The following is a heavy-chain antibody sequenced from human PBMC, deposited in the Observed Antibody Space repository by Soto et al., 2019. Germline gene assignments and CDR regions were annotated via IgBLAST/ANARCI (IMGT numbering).Heavy chain of an antibody. CDR3: ARGEPLIVGATDLDY. CDR1: GFTFSSYA. Sequence: GGSLRLCCAASGFTFSSYAMHWVRQAPGKGLEWVAVISYDGSNKYYADSVKGRFTISRDNSKNTLYLQMNSLRAEDTAVYYCARGEPLIVGATDLDYWGQGTLVTVSS. V-gene: IGHV3-30-3*01. D-gene: IGHD1-26*01. J-gene: IGHJ4*02. CDR2: ISYDGSNK.